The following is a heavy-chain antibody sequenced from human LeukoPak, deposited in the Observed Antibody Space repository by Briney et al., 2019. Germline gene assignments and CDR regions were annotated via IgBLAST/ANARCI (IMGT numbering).Heavy chain of an antibody. CDR1: GGSISSYY. V-gene: IGHV4-59*01. CDR3: ARAYSSGWYGGYYFDY. CDR2: IYYSGSA. Sequence: SETLSLTCTVSGGSISSYYWNWIRQPPGKGLEWIGYIYYSGSANYNPSLKSRVTISVDTSKNQFSLKLSSVTAADTAVYYCARAYSSGWYGGYYFDYWGQGTLVTVSS. D-gene: IGHD6-19*01. J-gene: IGHJ4*02.